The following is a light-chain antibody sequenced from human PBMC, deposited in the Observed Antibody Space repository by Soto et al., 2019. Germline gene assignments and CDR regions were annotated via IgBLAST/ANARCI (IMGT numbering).Light chain of an antibody. Sequence: IVMTQSPATLFVSPGERVTLSCRASRSVITSLAWYQHKPGQAPRLLIYGASTRAADIAARFSGSGSGTEFTLTISSLQSEDFAFYYCQQYNDWPLPTFGGGTKVEIK. V-gene: IGKV3-15*01. J-gene: IGKJ4*01. CDR1: RSVITS. CDR3: QQYNDWPLPT. CDR2: GAS.